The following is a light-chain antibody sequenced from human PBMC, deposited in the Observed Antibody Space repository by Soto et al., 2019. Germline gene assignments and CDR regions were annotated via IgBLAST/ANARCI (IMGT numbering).Light chain of an antibody. Sequence: DIQMTQSPSTLSASVGDRVTITCRASQSIYKWLAWYQQKPGKAPKLLIYDASSLQSGVPSRFSGSGSGTDFTLTIRSLQTDAFANYYCQQYNSYSWTFGQGTKVDIK. J-gene: IGKJ1*01. CDR1: QSIYKW. V-gene: IGKV1-5*01. CDR3: QQYNSYSWT. CDR2: DAS.